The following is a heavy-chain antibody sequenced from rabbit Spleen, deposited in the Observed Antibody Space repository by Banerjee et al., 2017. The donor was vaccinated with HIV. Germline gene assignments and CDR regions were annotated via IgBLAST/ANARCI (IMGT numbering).Heavy chain of an antibody. V-gene: IGHV1S40*01. Sequence: QSLEESGGDMGKPGASLTLTFTASGFSFSRSYYICWVRQAPGKGLEWIGCIYPDGSGSTAYASWAKGRFTISKTSSTTVTLQMTSLTAADTATYVCARGSAAMTMVITGYYLNLWGPGTLVTVS. CDR2: IYPDGSGST. CDR3: ARGSAAMTMVITGYYLNL. D-gene: IGHD2-1*01. J-gene: IGHJ4*01. CDR1: GFSFSRSYY.